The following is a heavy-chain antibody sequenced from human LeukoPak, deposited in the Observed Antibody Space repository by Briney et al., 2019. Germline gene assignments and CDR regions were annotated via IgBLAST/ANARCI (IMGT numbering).Heavy chain of an antibody. D-gene: IGHD3-10*01. CDR2: IGGDGGGGT. J-gene: IGHJ4*02. CDR3: VKDFGRNLGGPGY. CDR1: GFTFSTYT. V-gene: IGHV3-23*01. Sequence: PGGSLRLSCGASGFTFSTYTVAWVRQAPGGGLEWVSGIGGDGGGGTYYADSVKGRFAISRDNSKSTLYLQMNSLRVEDTAVYYCVKDFGRNLGGPGYWGRGTLVTVSS.